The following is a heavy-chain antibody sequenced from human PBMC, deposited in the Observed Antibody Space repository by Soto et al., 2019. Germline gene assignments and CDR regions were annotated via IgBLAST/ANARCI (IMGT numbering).Heavy chain of an antibody. CDR1: GFTFSNYW. CDR2: IKQDGSEK. Sequence: SXRLSCAASGFTFSNYWMSWVRQAPGKGLEWVANIKQDGSEKYYVDSVKDRFTISRATAKNSPYLQMNSLRTEETAVYFSVTENTVSSFGDYWGQGALVTVSS. CDR3: VTENTVSSFGDY. V-gene: IGHV3-7*03. J-gene: IGHJ4*02. D-gene: IGHD3-10*01.